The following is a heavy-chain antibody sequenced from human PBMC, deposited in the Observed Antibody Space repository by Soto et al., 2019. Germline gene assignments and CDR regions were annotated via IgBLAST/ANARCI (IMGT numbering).Heavy chain of an antibody. D-gene: IGHD1-20*01. CDR1: GGAFTNYS. J-gene: IGHJ6*01. CDR3: AIGSTWNPLYSRGMNV. Sequence: QVQLLQSGAEVKKPGSSVKVSCKVSGGAFTNYSLNWVRHAPGQGLEWLGGIIPLHNTSNYSLKLLGRGSVTADISSNTVYMHLSGLTFDDRAIYYCAIGSTWNPLYSRGMNVWGQGTTATVSS. V-gene: IGHV1-69*06. CDR2: IIPLHNTS.